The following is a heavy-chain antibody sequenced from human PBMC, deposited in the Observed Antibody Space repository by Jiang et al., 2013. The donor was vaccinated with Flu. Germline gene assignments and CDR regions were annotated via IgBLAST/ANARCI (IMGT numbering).Heavy chain of an antibody. CDR1: GYSFTSYW. D-gene: IGHD4-17*01. V-gene: IGHV5-51*01. J-gene: IGHJ3*02. CDR2: IYPGDSDT. Sequence: AEVKKPGESLKISCKGSGYSFTSYWIGWVRQMPGKGLEWMGIIYPGDSDTRYSPSFQGQVTISADKSISTAYLQWSSLKASDTAMYYCARQKVYGDYYAPRDAFDIWGQGTMVTVSS. CDR3: ARQKVYGDYYAPRDAFDI.